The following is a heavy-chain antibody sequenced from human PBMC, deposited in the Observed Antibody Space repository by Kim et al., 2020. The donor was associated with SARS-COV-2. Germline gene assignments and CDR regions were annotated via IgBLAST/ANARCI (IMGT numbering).Heavy chain of an antibody. CDR2: SGKA. V-gene: IGHV4-39*07. J-gene: IGHJ4*02. Sequence: SGKAYYNPSLKSRVIISVDTSRNQFSLKVNSVTAADTAVYYCATGQLDYWGQGTLVTVSS. D-gene: IGHD2-2*01. CDR3: ATGQLDY.